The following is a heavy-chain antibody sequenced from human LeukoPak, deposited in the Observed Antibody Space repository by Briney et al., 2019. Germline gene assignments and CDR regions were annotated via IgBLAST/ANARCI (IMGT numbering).Heavy chain of an antibody. CDR3: ARWLQFGGDYFDY. D-gene: IGHD5-24*01. CDR1: GFDFTDYY. V-gene: IGHV3-11*04. J-gene: IGHJ4*02. Sequence: PGGSLRLSCAASGFDFTDYYMTWIRQAPGKGLEWISYISGTGSPTYYADSVRGRFTVSRDNANNSLYLRMNSLRAEDTAVYYCARWLQFGGDYFDYWGQGTLVTVSS. CDR2: ISGTGSPT.